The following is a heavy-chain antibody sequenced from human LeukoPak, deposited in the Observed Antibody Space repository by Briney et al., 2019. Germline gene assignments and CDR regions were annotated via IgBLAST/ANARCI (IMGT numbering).Heavy chain of an antibody. V-gene: IGHV4-38-2*02. CDR3: ARLHYGDYVPFDY. CDR1: GYSISSGYY. J-gene: IGHJ4*02. CDR2: IYHSGST. D-gene: IGHD4-17*01. Sequence: SETLSLTCTVSGYSISSGYYWGWIRQPPGKGLEWIGSIYHSGSTYYNPSLKSRVTTSVDTSKNQFSLKLSSVTAADTAVYYCARLHYGDYVPFDYWGQGTLVTVSS.